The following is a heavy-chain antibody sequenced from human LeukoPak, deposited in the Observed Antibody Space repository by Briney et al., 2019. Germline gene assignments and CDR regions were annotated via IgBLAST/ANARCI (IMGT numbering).Heavy chain of an antibody. J-gene: IGHJ3*02. D-gene: IGHD2-15*01. Sequence: GGSLRLSCAASGFIFNTYVMHWVRQAPGKGLEWLAFIRYDGSNKNYADSVKGRFTISRDNTKNNLYLQMNSLRAEDTAVYYCAKDGGSDPDSFDIWGQGTMVTVSS. CDR1: GFIFNTYV. V-gene: IGHV3-30*02. CDR3: AKDGGSDPDSFDI. CDR2: IRYDGSNK.